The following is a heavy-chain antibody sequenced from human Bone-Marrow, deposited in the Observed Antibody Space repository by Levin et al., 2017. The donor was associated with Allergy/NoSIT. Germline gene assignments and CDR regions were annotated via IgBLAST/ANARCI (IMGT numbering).Heavy chain of an antibody. CDR1: GGSFSGYY. V-gene: IGHV4-34*01. J-gene: IGHJ2*01. CDR2: INHSGST. Sequence: SETLSLTCAVYGGSFSGYYWSWIRQPPGKGLEWIGEINHSGSTNYNPSLKSRVTISVDTSKNQFSLKLSSVTAADTAVYYCARAAPMVRGGANWYFDRWGRGTLVTVSS. CDR3: ARAAPMVRGGANWYFDR. D-gene: IGHD3-10*01.